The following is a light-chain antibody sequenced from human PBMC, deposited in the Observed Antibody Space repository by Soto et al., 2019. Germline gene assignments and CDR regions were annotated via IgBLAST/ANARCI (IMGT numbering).Light chain of an antibody. CDR2: EVN. CDR3: SSYAGGNNLL. V-gene: IGLV2-8*01. Sequence: QSVLTQPPSASGSPGQSVTISCTGTSSDIGYYNFVSWYQQHPGKAPKLIIFEVNTRPSGVPDRFSGSKSGSTASLTVSGLQAEDEADYYCSSYAGGNNLLFGGGTKVTVL. CDR1: SSDIGYYNF. J-gene: IGLJ2*01.